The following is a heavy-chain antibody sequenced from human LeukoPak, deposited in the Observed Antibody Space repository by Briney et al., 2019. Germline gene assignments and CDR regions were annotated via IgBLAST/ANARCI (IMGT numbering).Heavy chain of an antibody. CDR2: IYYSGST. Sequence: SETLSLTCTVSGGSISSYYWSWIRQPPGKGLEWIGYIYYSGSTNYNPSLKSRVTISVDTFKNQFSLKLSSVTAADTAVYYCAGGTDYYFDYWGQGTLVTVSS. CDR1: GGSISSYY. CDR3: AGGTDYYFDY. D-gene: IGHD1-26*01. J-gene: IGHJ4*02. V-gene: IGHV4-59*01.